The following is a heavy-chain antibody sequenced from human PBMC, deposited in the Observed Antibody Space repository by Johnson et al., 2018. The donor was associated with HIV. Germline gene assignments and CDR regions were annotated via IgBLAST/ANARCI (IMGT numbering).Heavy chain of an antibody. V-gene: IGHV3-23*04. CDR3: AGASNYYDSFGYYRGCVGSDI. CDR1: GFTFSSYA. J-gene: IGHJ3*02. D-gene: IGHD3-22*01. CDR2: ISGSGGST. Sequence: EMQLVESGGGLVQPGGSLRLSCAASGFTFSSYAMSWVRQAPGKGLEWVSAISGSGGSTYYADSVKGRFTISRDNAKNSLYLQMNNGRADDTALYFCAGASNYYDSFGYYRGCVGSDIWGQGTMVTVSS.